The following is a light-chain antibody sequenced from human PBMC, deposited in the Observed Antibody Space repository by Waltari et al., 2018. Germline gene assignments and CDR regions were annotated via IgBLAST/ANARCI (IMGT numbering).Light chain of an antibody. CDR2: GAS. Sequence: EIVLTHSPGTLSLSPGERATLSCRASQSVSSSYLAWYQQKPGQAPRLLIYGASNGAAGIPARFSGSGSGTEFTLTISSLQSEDFALYHCQQYSNWPPYSFGQGTKLEIK. V-gene: IGKV3-15*01. CDR1: QSVSSSY. CDR3: QQYSNWPPYS. J-gene: IGKJ2*03.